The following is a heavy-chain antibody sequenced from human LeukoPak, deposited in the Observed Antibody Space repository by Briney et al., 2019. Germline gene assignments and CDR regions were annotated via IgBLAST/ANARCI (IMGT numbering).Heavy chain of an antibody. Sequence: SVKVSCKASGGTFSSYAISWVRQAPGQGLEWMGRIIPILGIANYAQKFQGRVTITADKSTSTAYMELSSLRSEDTAVYYCARVPTAVDTAMVTAYWGQGTLVTISS. V-gene: IGHV1-69*04. CDR1: GGTFSSYA. CDR3: ARVPTAVDTAMVTAY. J-gene: IGHJ4*02. D-gene: IGHD5-18*01. CDR2: IIPILGIA.